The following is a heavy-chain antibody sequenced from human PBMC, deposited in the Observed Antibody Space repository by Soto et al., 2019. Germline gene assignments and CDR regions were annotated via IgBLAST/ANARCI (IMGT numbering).Heavy chain of an antibody. J-gene: IGHJ4*02. D-gene: IGHD4-17*01. Sequence: QLQLQESGPGLVKPSETLSLTCTVSGGSISSSSYYWGWIRQPPGKGLEWIGSIYYSGSTYYNPSLKSRVTISVDTSKNQFSLKLSSVTAADTAVYYCARHVVGSQAGVHNDYEDDWGQGTLVTVSS. CDR3: ARHVVGSQAGVHNDYEDD. CDR2: IYYSGST. CDR1: GGSISSSSYY. V-gene: IGHV4-39*01.